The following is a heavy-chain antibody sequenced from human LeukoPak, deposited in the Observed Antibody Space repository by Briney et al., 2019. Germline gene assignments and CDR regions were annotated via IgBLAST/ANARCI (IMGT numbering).Heavy chain of an antibody. J-gene: IGHJ5*02. CDR3: ARDSIRRYYDSSPNWFDP. V-gene: IGHV3-23*01. CDR2: ISGSGGST. CDR1: GFTFSSYG. Sequence: GGSLRLSCAVSGFTFSSYGMSWVRQAPGKGLEWVSTISGSGGSTYYADSMKGRFTISRDNSKNTLYLQMNSLRAEDTAVYYCARDSIRRYYDSSPNWFDPWGQGTLVTVSS. D-gene: IGHD3-22*01.